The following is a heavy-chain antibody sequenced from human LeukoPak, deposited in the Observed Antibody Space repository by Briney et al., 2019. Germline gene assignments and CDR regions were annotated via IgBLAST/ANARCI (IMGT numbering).Heavy chain of an antibody. D-gene: IGHD2-2*01. J-gene: IGHJ5*02. CDR1: GGSFSGYY. Sequence: SETLPLTCAVYGGSFSGYYWSWIRQPPGKGLEWIGEINHSGSTNYNPSLKSRVTISVDTSKNQFSLKLSSVTAADTAVYYCASYYCSSTSCYGHANWFDPWGQGTLVTVSS. V-gene: IGHV4-34*01. CDR3: ASYYCSSTSCYGHANWFDP. CDR2: INHSGST.